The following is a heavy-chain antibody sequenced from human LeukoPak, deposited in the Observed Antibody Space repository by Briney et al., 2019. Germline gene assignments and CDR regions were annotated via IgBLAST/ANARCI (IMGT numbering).Heavy chain of an antibody. CDR2: IYYSGST. CDR1: GGSISSGDYY. V-gene: IGHV4-30-4*01. CDR3: ARDGSSSWYFDY. D-gene: IGHD6-13*01. J-gene: IGHJ4*02. Sequence: SETLSLTCTVSGGSISSGDYYWSWIRQPPGKGLEWIGYIYYSGSTYYNPSLKSRVTISVDTSKNQFSLKLSSVTAADTAVCYCARDGSSSWYFDYWGQGTLVTVSS.